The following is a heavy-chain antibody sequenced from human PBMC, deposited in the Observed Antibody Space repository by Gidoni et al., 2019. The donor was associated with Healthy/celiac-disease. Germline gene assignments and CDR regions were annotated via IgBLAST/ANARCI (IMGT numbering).Heavy chain of an antibody. Sequence: EVQLVEVGGGLVQAGGFLRLSCAASGFTFSRYCMNWVRQAPGKGLEWFSYISISSSTIYYADSVKGRFTISIDNAKNSLYLQMNSVRAEHTAVYYCARDPLPSMVRGVIRAGYWGQGTLVTVSS. CDR2: ISISSSTI. CDR1: GFTFSRYC. CDR3: ARDPLPSMVRGVIRAGY. D-gene: IGHD3-10*01. V-gene: IGHV3-48*01. J-gene: IGHJ4*02.